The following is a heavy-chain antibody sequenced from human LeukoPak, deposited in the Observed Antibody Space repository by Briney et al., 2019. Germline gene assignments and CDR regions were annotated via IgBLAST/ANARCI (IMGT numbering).Heavy chain of an antibody. J-gene: IGHJ4*02. Sequence: GESLKISCKGSGYSFSNYWIGWVRQMPGKGLEWMGIIYPDDSDTSYSPSFQGQVTISADKSITTAYLQWSSLKASDTAMYYCARQYGRPFDYWGQGTLVTVSS. CDR2: IYPDDSDT. V-gene: IGHV5-51*01. D-gene: IGHD4-17*01. CDR3: ARQYGRPFDY. CDR1: GYSFSNYW.